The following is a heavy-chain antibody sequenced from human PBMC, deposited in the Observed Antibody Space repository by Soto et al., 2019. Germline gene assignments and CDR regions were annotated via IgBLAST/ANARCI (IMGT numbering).Heavy chain of an antibody. CDR2: INAGNGNT. J-gene: IGHJ5*02. CDR1: GYTFTSYA. Sequence: ASVKVSCKASGYTFTSYAMHWVRQAPGQRLEWMGWINAGNGNTKYSQKFQGRVTITRDTSASTAYMELSSLRSEDTAVYYCARSTGAPTTVTTSSWFDPWGQGTLVTVSS. D-gene: IGHD4-17*01. V-gene: IGHV1-3*01. CDR3: ARSTGAPTTVTTSSWFDP.